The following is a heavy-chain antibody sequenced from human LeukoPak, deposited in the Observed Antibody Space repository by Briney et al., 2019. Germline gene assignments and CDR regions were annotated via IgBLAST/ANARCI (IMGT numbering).Heavy chain of an antibody. Sequence: GGSLRLSCAASGFTFSSYEMNWVRQAPGKGLEWVAFIRYDGSNKYYADSVKGRFTIPRDNSKNTLYLQMNSLGAEDTAVYYCAKEGGGYNYYYYYMDVWGKGTTVTISS. D-gene: IGHD5-24*01. CDR3: AKEGGGYNYYYYYMDV. CDR2: IRYDGSNK. J-gene: IGHJ6*03. CDR1: GFTFSSYE. V-gene: IGHV3-30*02.